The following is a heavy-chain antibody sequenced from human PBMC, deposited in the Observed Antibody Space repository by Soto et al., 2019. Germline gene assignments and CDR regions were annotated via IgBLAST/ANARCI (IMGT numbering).Heavy chain of an antibody. D-gene: IGHD5-18*01. CDR1: GFTVSSNY. CDR3: ARDEWSGYSYG. J-gene: IGHJ4*02. Sequence: EVPLVESGGGLVQPGGSLRLSCAASGFTVSSNYMSWVRQAPGKGLEWVSVIYSGGSTYYADSVKGRFTISRDNSKNTLYLQMNSLRAEDTAVYYCARDEWSGYSYGWGQGTLVTVSS. V-gene: IGHV3-66*01. CDR2: IYSGGST.